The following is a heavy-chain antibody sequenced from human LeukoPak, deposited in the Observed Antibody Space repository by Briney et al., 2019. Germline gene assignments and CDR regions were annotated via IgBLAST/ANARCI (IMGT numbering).Heavy chain of an antibody. V-gene: IGHV3-15*01. D-gene: IGHD3-22*01. CDR2: IKSKTDGGTT. J-gene: IGHJ4*02. CDR3: TTYSLGYYDSSGYYDGY. Sequence: GGSLRLSCAASGFTFSNAWMSWVRQAPGKGLEWVGRIKSKTDGGTTGYAAPVKGRFTISRDDSKNTLYLQMNSLKTEDTAVYYCTTYSLGYYDSSGYYDGYWGQGTLVTVSS. CDR1: GFTFSNAW.